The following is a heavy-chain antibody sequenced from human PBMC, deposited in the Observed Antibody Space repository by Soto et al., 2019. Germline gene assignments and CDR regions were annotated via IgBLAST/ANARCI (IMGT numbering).Heavy chain of an antibody. CDR2: IWYDGSNK. J-gene: IGHJ6*02. CDR1: GFTFSSYG. CDR3: ARDAVNWNSREYYYYGMDV. D-gene: IGHD1-7*01. Sequence: PGGSLRLSCAASGFTFSSYGMHWVRQAPGKGLEWVAVIWYDGSNKYYADSVKGRFTISRDNSKNTLYLQMNSLRAEDTAVYYCARDAVNWNSREYYYYGMDVWGQGTTVTVS. V-gene: IGHV3-33*01.